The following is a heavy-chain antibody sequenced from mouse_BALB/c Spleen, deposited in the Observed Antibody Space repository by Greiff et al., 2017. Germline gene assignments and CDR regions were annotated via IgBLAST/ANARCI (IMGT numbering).Heavy chain of an antibody. Sequence: QVQLQQSGAELAKPGASVKMSCKASGYTFTSYWMHWVKQRPGQGLEWIGYINPSTGYTEYNQKFKDKATLTADKSSSTAYMQLSSLTSEDSAVYYCACPLLLRKGYYFDYWGQGTTLTVSS. CDR1: GYTFTSYW. V-gene: IGHV1-7*01. D-gene: IGHD1-1*01. CDR3: ACPLLLRKGYYFDY. CDR2: INPSTGYT. J-gene: IGHJ2*01.